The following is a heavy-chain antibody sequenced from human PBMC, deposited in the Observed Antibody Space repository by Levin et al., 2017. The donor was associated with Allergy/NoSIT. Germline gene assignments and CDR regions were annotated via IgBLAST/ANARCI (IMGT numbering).Heavy chain of an antibody. CDR2: ISYDGSNK. J-gene: IGHJ5*02. CDR3: AKDQRYYDFWSGYRTGDNWFDP. Sequence: GESLKISCAASGFTFSSYGMHWVRQAPGKGLEWVAVISYDGSNKYYADSVKGRFTISRDNSKNTLYLQMNSLRAEDTAVYYCAKDQRYYDFWSGYRTGDNWFDPWGQGTLVTVSS. D-gene: IGHD3-3*01. CDR1: GFTFSSYG. V-gene: IGHV3-30*18.